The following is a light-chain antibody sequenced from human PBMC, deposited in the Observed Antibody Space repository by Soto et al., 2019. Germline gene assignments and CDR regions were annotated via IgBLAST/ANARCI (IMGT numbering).Light chain of an antibody. CDR1: QSINGW. J-gene: IGKJ2*01. CDR3: QQYKSYSSTT. Sequence: DIQMTQSPSTLSASAGDRVTITCRASQSINGWLAWYQQKPGKAPKLLIHKASTLESGVPLRFSGSASETEFTLTISSLQPDDSATYYCQQYKSYSSTTFGQGTKLEIK. V-gene: IGKV1-5*03. CDR2: KAS.